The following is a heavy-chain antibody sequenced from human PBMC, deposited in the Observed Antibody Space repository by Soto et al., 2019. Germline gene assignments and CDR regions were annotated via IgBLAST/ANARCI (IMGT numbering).Heavy chain of an antibody. CDR1: GLTFSNYA. CDR2: MSGSSSTT. D-gene: IGHD3-16*02. Sequence: VGSLRLSCATSGLTFSNYAMSWVRQAPGGGLEWVSSMSGSSSTTYYADSVRGRFTISRDRSKNTLYLQMSSLRAEDTALYYCAKNQERELPRVIDLWGQGTLVTVSS. V-gene: IGHV3-23*01. J-gene: IGHJ4*02. CDR3: AKNQERELPRVIDL.